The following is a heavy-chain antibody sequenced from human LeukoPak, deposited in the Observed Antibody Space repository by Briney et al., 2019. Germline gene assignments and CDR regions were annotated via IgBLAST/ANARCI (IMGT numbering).Heavy chain of an antibody. CDR1: GFTFSSYA. J-gene: IGHJ4*02. CDR2: ISYDGSNK. Sequence: GSLRLSCAASGFTFSSYAMHWVRQAPGQGLEWGAVISYDGSNKYYADSVKGRFTISRDNSKNTLYLQMNSLRAEDTAVYYCARGLVDSGYDISYWGQGTLVTVSS. CDR3: ARGLVDSGYDISY. V-gene: IGHV3-30*04. D-gene: IGHD5-12*01.